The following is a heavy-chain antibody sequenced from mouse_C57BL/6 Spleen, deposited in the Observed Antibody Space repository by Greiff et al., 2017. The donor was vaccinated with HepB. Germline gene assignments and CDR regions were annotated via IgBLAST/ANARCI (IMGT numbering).Heavy chain of an antibody. CDR1: GYAFSSSW. Sequence: QVQLQQSGPELVKPGASVKISCKASGYAFSSSWMNWVKQRPGKGLEWIGRIYPGNGDTNYNGKFKGKATLTADKSSSRAYMQLSSLTSEDSAVYFCAQTAQAYYAMDYWGQGTSVTVSS. V-gene: IGHV1-82*01. D-gene: IGHD3-2*02. CDR2: IYPGNGDT. CDR3: AQTAQAYYAMDY. J-gene: IGHJ4*01.